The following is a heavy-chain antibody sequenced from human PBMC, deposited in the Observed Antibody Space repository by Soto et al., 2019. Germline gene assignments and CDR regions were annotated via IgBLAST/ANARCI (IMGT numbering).Heavy chain of an antibody. CDR2: IIPILGIA. Sequence: QVQLVQSGAEVKKPGSSVKVSCKASGGTFSSYTISWVRQAPGQGLEWMGRIIPILGIANYAQKFQGRVTITADKSTSTAYMELSSLRSEDTAVYYCARNEGRGDYYYGMDVWGQGTTVTVSS. J-gene: IGHJ6*02. CDR3: ARNEGRGDYYYGMDV. V-gene: IGHV1-69*02. CDR1: GGTFSSYT. D-gene: IGHD3-10*01.